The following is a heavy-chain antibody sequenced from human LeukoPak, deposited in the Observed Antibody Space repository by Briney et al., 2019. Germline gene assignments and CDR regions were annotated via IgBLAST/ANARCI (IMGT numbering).Heavy chain of an antibody. CDR3: ASRQNTIYYMDI. CDR1: GFTFSSYA. D-gene: IGHD3-3*01. CDR2: ISGSGGST. J-gene: IGHJ6*03. V-gene: IGHV3-23*01. Sequence: PGGSLRLSCAASGFTFSSYAMSWVRQAPGKGLEWVSSISGSGGSTYYADSVKGRFTISRDNSENTLYLQMNSLRAEDTAVYYCASRQNTIYYMDIWGKGTTVTVSS.